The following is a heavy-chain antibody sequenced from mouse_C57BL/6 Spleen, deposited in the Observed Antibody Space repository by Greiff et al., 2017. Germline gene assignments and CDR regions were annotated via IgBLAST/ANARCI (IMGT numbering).Heavy chain of an antibody. J-gene: IGHJ4*01. CDR1: GYTFTSYW. V-gene: IGHV1-53*01. Sequence: QVQLKQPGTELVKPGASVKLSCKASGYTFTSYWMHWVKQRPGQGLEWIGNINPSNGGTNYNEKFKSKATLTVDKSSSTAYMQLSSLTSEDSAVYYCARGIRTITTVVAPMDYWGQGTSVTVSS. D-gene: IGHD1-1*01. CDR3: ARGIRTITTVVAPMDY. CDR2: INPSNGGT.